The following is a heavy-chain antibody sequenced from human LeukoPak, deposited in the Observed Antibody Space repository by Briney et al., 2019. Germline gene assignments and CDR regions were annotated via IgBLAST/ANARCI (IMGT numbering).Heavy chain of an antibody. CDR3: ATKYDYGDYYWYFDL. CDR1: GFTFSNYG. J-gene: IGHJ2*01. CDR2: ISSSGATT. Sequence: PGGSLRLSCAGSGFTFSNYGMSWVRQAPGKGLEWVSGISSSGATTYYADSVKGRFTISRDNSKNTLYLQMNSLSAGDTALYYCATKYDYGDYYWYFDLWGRGTLVIVSS. V-gene: IGHV3-23*01. D-gene: IGHD4-17*01.